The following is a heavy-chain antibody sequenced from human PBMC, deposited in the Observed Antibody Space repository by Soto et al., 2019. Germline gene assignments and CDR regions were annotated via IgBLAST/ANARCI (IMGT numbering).Heavy chain of an antibody. Sequence: EVQLVESGGGLVQPGGSLRLSCAASGFTFSSYWRHWVRQAPGKGLVWVSRINSDGSSTSYADSVKGRFTNSRDNAKNTLYLQMNRIRAADTAVYYCARGGRLNWYYEVWGRGTLVTVYS. CDR1: GFTFSSYW. CDR3: ARGGRLNWYYEV. V-gene: IGHV3-74*01. D-gene: IGHD1-26*01. J-gene: IGHJ2*01. CDR2: INSDGSST.